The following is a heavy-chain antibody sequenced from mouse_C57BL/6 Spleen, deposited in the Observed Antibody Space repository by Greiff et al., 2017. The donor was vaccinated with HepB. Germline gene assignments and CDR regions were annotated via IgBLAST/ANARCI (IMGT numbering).Heavy chain of an antibody. V-gene: IGHV1-81*01. J-gene: IGHJ4*01. Sequence: VQLQQSGAELARPGASVKLSCKASGYTFTSYGISWVKQRTGQGLEWIGEIYPRSGNTYYNEKFKGKATLTADKSSSTAYMELRSLTSEDSAVYFCARRGTTVVEDYAMDYWGQGTSVTVSS. CDR1: GYTFTSYG. CDR3: ARRGTTVVEDYAMDY. CDR2: IYPRSGNT. D-gene: IGHD1-1*01.